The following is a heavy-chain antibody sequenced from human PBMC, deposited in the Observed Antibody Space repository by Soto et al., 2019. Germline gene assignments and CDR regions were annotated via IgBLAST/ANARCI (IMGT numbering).Heavy chain of an antibody. Sequence: GGSLRLSCAASGLTFSDYQMNWIRQAPGKGLEWVSYISSSGTTIYYADSVKGRFTISRDNAKNSLYLQMNSLSTEDTAFYYCATSAQIVPPAHWGQGTLVTVSS. V-gene: IGHV3-11*01. CDR2: ISSSGTTI. CDR1: GLTFSDYQ. J-gene: IGHJ4*02. CDR3: ATSAQIVPPAH. D-gene: IGHD1-26*01.